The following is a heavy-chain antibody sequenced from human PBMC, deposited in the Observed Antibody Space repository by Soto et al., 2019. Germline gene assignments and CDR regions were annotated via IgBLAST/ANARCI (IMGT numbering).Heavy chain of an antibody. CDR2: IKLDGREK. CDR1: VFIFRRYW. J-gene: IGHJ5*02. CDR3: VRDVWFGEPRENWFYP. V-gene: IGHV3-7*01. Sequence: GGSLRFSCSASVFIFRRYWMAWVHQGPGKGLEWVATIKLDGREKNYLDSVEGRFTISRDDAENSMSMQMSSLRGEDTAVYFCVRDVWFGEPRENWFYPWGQGSLVAV. D-gene: IGHD3-10*01.